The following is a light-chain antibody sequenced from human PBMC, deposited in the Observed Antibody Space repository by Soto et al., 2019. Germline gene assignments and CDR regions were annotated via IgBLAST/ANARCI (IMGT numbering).Light chain of an antibody. V-gene: IGLV1-40*01. CDR1: GSNIGPGFD. Sequence: QSALTQPPSLSGAPGQNIIISCTGGGSNIGPGFDVHWYQQLPGTAPKLLIYGNTNRPSGVPDRFSGSKSGTSASLVITGLQAEDEADYYCQSYDTGLSGPVVFGGGTKLTVL. CDR2: GNT. J-gene: IGLJ2*01. CDR3: QSYDTGLSGPVV.